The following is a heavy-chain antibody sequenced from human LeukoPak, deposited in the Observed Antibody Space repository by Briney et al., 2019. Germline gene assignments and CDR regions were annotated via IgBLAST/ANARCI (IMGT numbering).Heavy chain of an antibody. CDR3: ARAARPAGVGHDY. J-gene: IGHJ4*02. CDR1: GGSISGGDYY. D-gene: IGHD6-6*01. V-gene: IGHV4-30-4*01. CDR2: IYYSGST. Sequence: SETLSLTCTVSGGSISGGDYYWSWIRQPPGKGLEWIGYIYYSGSTYYNPSLKSRVTISVDTSKNQFSLKLSSVTAAGTAVYYCARAARPAGVGHDYWGQGTLVTVSS.